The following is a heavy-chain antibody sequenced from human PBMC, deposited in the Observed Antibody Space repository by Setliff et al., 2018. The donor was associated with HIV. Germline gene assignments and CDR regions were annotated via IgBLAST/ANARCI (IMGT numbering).Heavy chain of an antibody. V-gene: IGHV1-18*01. CDR3: ASALYTNLAHFDY. Sequence: ASVKVSCKASGYTFTSYGVSWVRQAPGQGLEWMGWINIYSGNTNYAQKLQGRVTMTTDTSTSTAYMELRSLRSDDTAVYYCASALYTNLAHFDYLGQGTLVTVSS. J-gene: IGHJ4*02. D-gene: IGHD4-4*01. CDR1: GYTFTSYG. CDR2: INIYSGNT.